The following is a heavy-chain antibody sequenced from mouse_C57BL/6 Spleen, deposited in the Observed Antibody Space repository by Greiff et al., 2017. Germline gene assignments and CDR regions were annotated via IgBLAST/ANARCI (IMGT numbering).Heavy chain of an antibody. D-gene: IGHD1-1*01. V-gene: IGHV5-17*01. CDR3: ARGVLLYYAMDY. Sequence: EVKLEESGGGLVKPGGSLKLSCAASGFTFSDYGMHWVRQAPEKGLEWVAYISSGSSTFYYADTVKGRFTISRDNAKNTMFLQMTSLRSEDTAMYYCARGVLLYYAMDYWGQGTSVTVSS. CDR2: ISSGSSTF. CDR1: GFTFSDYG. J-gene: IGHJ4*01.